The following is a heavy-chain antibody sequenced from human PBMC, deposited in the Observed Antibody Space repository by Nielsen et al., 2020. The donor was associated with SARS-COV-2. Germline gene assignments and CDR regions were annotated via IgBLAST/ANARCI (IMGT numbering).Heavy chain of an antibody. CDR3: ARKGAAVAGNYYYYYGMDV. J-gene: IGHJ6*02. Sequence: SVKVSCKASVGTFSSYAISWVRQAPGHGLEWMGGIIPIFGTANYAQKFQGRVTITADKSTSTAYMELSSLRSEDTAVYYCARKGAAVAGNYYYYYGMDVWGQGTTVTVSS. V-gene: IGHV1-69*06. CDR1: VGTFSSYA. D-gene: IGHD6-19*01. CDR2: IIPIFGTA.